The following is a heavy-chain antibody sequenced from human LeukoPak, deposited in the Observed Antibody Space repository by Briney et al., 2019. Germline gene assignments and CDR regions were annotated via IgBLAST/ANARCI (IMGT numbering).Heavy chain of an antibody. Sequence: VQPGGSLRLSCAASGFTFSNYAMSWVRQAPGKGLEWVSGITNSGGGTFYADSVKGRFTISRDNSKNTLYLQMNSLRAEDTAVYYCARADQGYFDYWGQGTLVTVSS. CDR1: GFTFSNYA. CDR2: ITNSGGGT. V-gene: IGHV3-23*01. J-gene: IGHJ4*02. CDR3: ARADQGYFDY. D-gene: IGHD2-2*01.